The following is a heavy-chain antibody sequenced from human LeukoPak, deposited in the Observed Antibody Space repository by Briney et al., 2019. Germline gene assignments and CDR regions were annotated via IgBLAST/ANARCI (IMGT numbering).Heavy chain of an antibody. D-gene: IGHD6-6*01. CDR3: ARDLGSSSSTLVDY. CDR1: GFTFSSYS. Sequence: GGSLRLSCAASGFTFSSYSMNWVRQAPGKGLEWVSYISSSSSTIYYADSVKGRFTISRDNAKNSLYLQMNSLRAEDTAVYYCARDLGSSSSTLVDYWGQGTLVTVSS. CDR2: ISSSSSTI. V-gene: IGHV3-48*01. J-gene: IGHJ4*02.